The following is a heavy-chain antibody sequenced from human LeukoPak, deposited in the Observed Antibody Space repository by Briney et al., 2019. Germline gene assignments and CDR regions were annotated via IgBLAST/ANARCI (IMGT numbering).Heavy chain of an antibody. D-gene: IGHD6-6*01. CDR1: GYSFTSYW. Sequence: GKSLKISCKGSGYSFTSYWIGWVRQMPGKGLEWMGIIYPGDSDTRYSPSFQGQVTISADKSISTAYLQWSSLKASDTAMYYCARTRYSSSSGPYNWFDPWGQGTLVTVSS. CDR3: ARTRYSSSSGPYNWFDP. J-gene: IGHJ5*02. V-gene: IGHV5-51*01. CDR2: IYPGDSDT.